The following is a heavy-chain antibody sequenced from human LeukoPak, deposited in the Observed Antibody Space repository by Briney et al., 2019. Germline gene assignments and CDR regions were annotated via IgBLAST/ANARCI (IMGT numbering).Heavy chain of an antibody. Sequence: GGSLRLSCAASGLTVASKYMNWVRQAPGKGLEWVSILYSGSDTYYSDSVMGRFTISRDNSRNTLFLQMDSLRVEDTAVYYCARVGDHYHWNFDLWGRGTLVTVSS. D-gene: IGHD3-10*01. CDR3: ARVGDHYHWNFDL. J-gene: IGHJ2*01. CDR1: GLTVASKY. CDR2: LYSGSDT. V-gene: IGHV3-53*01.